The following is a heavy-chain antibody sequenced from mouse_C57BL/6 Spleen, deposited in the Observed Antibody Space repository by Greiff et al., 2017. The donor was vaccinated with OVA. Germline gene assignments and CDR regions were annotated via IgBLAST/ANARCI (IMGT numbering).Heavy chain of an antibody. CDR2: INYDGSST. V-gene: IGHV5-16*01. CDR3: AREGDSSGYDY. D-gene: IGHD3-2*02. Sequence: EVKLMESEGGLVQPGSSMKLSCTASGFTFSDYYMAWVRQVPEKGLEWVANINYDGSSTYYLDSLKSRFIISRDNAKNILYLQMSSLKSEDTATYYCAREGDSSGYDYWGQGTTLTVSS. J-gene: IGHJ2*01. CDR1: GFTFSDYY.